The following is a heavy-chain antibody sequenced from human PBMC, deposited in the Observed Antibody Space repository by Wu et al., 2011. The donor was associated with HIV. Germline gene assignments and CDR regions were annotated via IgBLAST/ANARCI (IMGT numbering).Heavy chain of an antibody. CDR3: ATGRVGSGYYGLG. Sequence: QVELVQSGTEVKKPGASLRVSCQASGYTFSSYGISWVRQAPGQGLEWMGWITAYDGGTKYAEKFQGRVTMTIDTSTNTAYMELSSLRSEDTAVYYCATGRVGSGYYGLGWGQGTLVTVSS. D-gene: IGHD3-3*01. J-gene: IGHJ4*02. CDR1: GYTFSSYG. V-gene: IGHV1-18*01. CDR2: ITAYDGGT.